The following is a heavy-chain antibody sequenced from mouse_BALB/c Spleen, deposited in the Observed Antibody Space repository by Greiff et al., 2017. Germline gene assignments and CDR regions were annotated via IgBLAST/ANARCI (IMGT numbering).Heavy chain of an antibody. J-gene: IGHJ4*01. V-gene: IGHV5-6-3*01. CDR2: INSNGGST. Sequence: EVKLMESGGGLVQPGGSLKLSCAASGFTFSSYGMSWVRQTPDKRLELVATINSNGGSTYYPDSVKGRFTISRDNAKNTLYLQMSSLKSEDTAMYYCARDRSTNYAMDYWGQGTSVTVSS. D-gene: IGHD1-1*01. CDR1: GFTFSSYG. CDR3: ARDRSTNYAMDY.